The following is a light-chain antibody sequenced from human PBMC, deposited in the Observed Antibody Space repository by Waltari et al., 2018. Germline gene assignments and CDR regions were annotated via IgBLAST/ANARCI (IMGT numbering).Light chain of an antibody. CDR2: DDS. V-gene: IGLV3-21*02. J-gene: IGLJ1*01. Sequence: SYVLTQPPPVPVAPGPPARLTCRVNNLSTTGVHWYQQNPGQAPVVVVDDDSARPSGIPERFSGSRSGNTATLTISRVEAGDEADYYCQVWDSSSDQYFFGTGTKVTVL. CDR3: QVWDSSSDQYF. CDR1: NLSTTG.